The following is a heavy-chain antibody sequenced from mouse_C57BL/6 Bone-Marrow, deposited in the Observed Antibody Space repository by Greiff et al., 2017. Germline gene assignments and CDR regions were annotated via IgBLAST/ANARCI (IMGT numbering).Heavy chain of an antibody. J-gene: IGHJ4*01. D-gene: IGHD1-1*01. CDR3: TRSPITTVVAMDAMDY. CDR2: IDPETGGT. CDR1: GYTFTDYE. Sequence: QVQLQQSGAELVRPGASVTLSCKASGYTFTDYEMHWVKQTPVHGLEWIGAIDPETGGTAYNQKFKGKAILTADKSSSTAYMELRSLTAEDSAVYYGTRSPITTVVAMDAMDYWGQGTSVTVSS. V-gene: IGHV1-15*01.